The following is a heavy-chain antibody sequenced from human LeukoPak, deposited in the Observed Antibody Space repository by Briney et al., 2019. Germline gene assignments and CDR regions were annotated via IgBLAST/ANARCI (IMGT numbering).Heavy chain of an antibody. D-gene: IGHD2-2*01. CDR1: GGSISSSRYY. V-gene: IGHV4-39*07. J-gene: IGHJ6*03. CDR3: AREQYQLLASEYYYYYYMDV. Sequence: SETLSLTCTVSGGSISSSRYYWGWIRQPPGRGLEWIGSIYYSGSTYYNPSLKSRVTISLDTSKNQFSLNLRSVTAADTAVYYCAREQYQLLASEYYYYYYMDVWGKGTTVTISS. CDR2: IYYSGST.